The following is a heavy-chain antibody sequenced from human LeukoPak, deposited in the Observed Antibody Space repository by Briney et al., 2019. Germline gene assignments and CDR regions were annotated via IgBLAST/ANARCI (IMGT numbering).Heavy chain of an antibody. V-gene: IGHV4-34*01. CDR2: INHSGST. CDR1: GGSFSGYY. Sequence: SETLSLTCAVYGGSFSGYYWSWIRQPPGKGLEWIGEINHSGSTNYNPSLKSRVTISVDTSKNQFSLKLSSVTAADTAVYYCARDKDWLFIWGQGTLVTVSS. J-gene: IGHJ4*02. D-gene: IGHD3-9*01. CDR3: ARDKDWLFI.